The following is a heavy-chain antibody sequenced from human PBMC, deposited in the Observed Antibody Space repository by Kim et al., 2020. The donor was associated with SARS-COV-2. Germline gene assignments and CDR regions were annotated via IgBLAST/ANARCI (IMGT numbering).Heavy chain of an antibody. Sequence: GGSLRLSCAASGFTFSTYAMTWVRQALGKGLEWVSTIGSGGTTTYYADSVKGRFTISRDNSKNTLFLQMDSLRAEDTAVYYCAKSPVRGVAVADTGFWGQGTLVTVSS. CDR3: AKSPVRGVAVADTGF. CDR2: IGSGGTTT. V-gene: IGHV3-23*01. CDR1: GFTFSTYA. D-gene: IGHD6-19*01. J-gene: IGHJ4*02.